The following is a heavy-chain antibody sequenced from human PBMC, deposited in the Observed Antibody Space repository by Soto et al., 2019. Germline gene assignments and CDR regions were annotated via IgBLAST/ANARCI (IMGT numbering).Heavy chain of an antibody. CDR2: IYYLGNT. CDR3: AGLYPYESSGYHLNY. J-gene: IGHJ4*02. CDR1: GGNISSSSSC. D-gene: IGHD3-22*01. V-gene: IGHV4-39*01. Sequence: SQTQSLSYTVSGGNISSSSSCWGWIRQPPGKGLEWVGSIYYLGNTYYNPSLGSRVTISVDTSKNRFSLKLRSVTAADTAVFYCAGLYPYESSGYHLNYWGQGALVTVSS.